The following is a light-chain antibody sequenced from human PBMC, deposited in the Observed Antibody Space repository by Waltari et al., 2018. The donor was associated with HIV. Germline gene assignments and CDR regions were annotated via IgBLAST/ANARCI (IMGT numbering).Light chain of an antibody. CDR1: DIGTRD. J-gene: IGLJ3*02. CDR2: NDK. CDR3: QVWDHTSVV. V-gene: IGLV3-9*01. Sequence: SYDLTQPLSVSVALGQTARIPCGGRDIGTRDVHWYQQKPGQAPSLPTFNDKNRPSGIPERFSGSKSRNTATLTISEAQGGDEAAYFCQVWDHTSVVFGGGTNLTVL.